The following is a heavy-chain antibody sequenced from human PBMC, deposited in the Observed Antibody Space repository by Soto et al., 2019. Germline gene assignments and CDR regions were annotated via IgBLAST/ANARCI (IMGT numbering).Heavy chain of an antibody. Sequence: ASVKVSCKASGYTFTSYGISWVRQAPGQGLEWMGWISAYNGNTNYAQKLQGRVTMTTDTSTSTAYMELRSLRSDDTAVYYCAGAAHYADYFDYWGQGTLVTVSS. CDR2: ISAYNGNT. D-gene: IGHD4-17*01. V-gene: IGHV1-18*01. CDR3: AGAAHYADYFDY. CDR1: GYTFTSYG. J-gene: IGHJ4*02.